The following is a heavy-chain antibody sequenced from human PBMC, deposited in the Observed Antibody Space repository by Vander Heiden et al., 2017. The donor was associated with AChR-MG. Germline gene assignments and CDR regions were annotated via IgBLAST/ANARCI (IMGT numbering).Heavy chain of an antibody. J-gene: IGHJ6*02. D-gene: IGHD3-3*01. CDR1: GYTFTSYG. CDR2: ISAYNGNT. CDR3: ARTIFGVVTPKTPDYGMDV. Sequence: QVQLVQSGAEVKKPGASVQVSCKAAGYTFTSYGISWLRHAPGQGLEWMGWISAYNGNTNYAQKLQGRVTMTKDTSTSTAYMELRSLRSDDTAVYYCARTIFGVVTPKTPDYGMDVWGQGTTVTVSS. V-gene: IGHV1-18*01.